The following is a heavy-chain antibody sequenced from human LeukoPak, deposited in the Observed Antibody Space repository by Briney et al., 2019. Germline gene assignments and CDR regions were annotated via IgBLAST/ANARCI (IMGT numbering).Heavy chain of an antibody. CDR2: IWYDGSNK. Sequence: GGSLRLSCAASGFTFSSYGMHWVRQAPGKGLEWVAVIWYDGSNKYYADSVKGRFTISRDNSKNTLYLQMNSLRAEDTAVYYCARDRKKNGYNWDAFDIWGQGTMVTVSS. D-gene: IGHD5-24*01. J-gene: IGHJ3*02. CDR1: GFTFSSYG. V-gene: IGHV3-33*01. CDR3: ARDRKKNGYNWDAFDI.